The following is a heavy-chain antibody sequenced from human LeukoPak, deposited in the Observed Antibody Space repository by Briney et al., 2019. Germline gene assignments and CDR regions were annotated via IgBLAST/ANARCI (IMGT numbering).Heavy chain of an antibody. J-gene: IGHJ4*02. Sequence: SQTLSLTCAISGDSVSTNSVAWNWIRQSPSRGLEWLGRTYYRSKWYNDYAGSVKSRITINPDTSMNQFSLQLKSVTPEDTAVYYCARELDGYNSKPLDYWGQGTLVTVSS. CDR2: TYYRSKWYN. CDR1: GDSVSTNSVA. V-gene: IGHV6-1*01. CDR3: ARELDGYNSKPLDY. D-gene: IGHD5-24*01.